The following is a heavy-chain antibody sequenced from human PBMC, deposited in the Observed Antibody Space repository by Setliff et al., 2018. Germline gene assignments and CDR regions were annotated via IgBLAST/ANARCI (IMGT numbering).Heavy chain of an antibody. Sequence: SETLSLTCTVSGGSISSYYWSWIRQPAGKGLEWIGRIYTSGSTNYNPSLKSRVTISVDTSKNQFSLKLSSVTAADTAVYYCARADSSGWPHSLISYFQHWGQGTLVTVSS. CDR1: GGSISSYY. D-gene: IGHD6-19*01. CDR2: IYTSGST. J-gene: IGHJ1*01. V-gene: IGHV4-4*07. CDR3: ARADSSGWPHSLISYFQH.